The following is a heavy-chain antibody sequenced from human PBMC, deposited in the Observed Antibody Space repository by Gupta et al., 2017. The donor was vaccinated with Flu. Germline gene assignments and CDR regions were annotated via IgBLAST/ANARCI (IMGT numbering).Heavy chain of an antibody. J-gene: IGHJ4*02. CDR2: IWNDGSNK. CDR1: GFTFSTYG. CDR3: ARDGVIRGYSYGFGDLDY. V-gene: IGHV3-33*01. Sequence: QMQLVESGGGVVQPGRSLRLSCAASGFTFSTYGMHWVRQAPGKGLEWVAVIWNDGSNKYYVDSVKGRFTISRDNSKNTLYLQMNSLRAEDTAVYYCARDGVIRGYSYGFGDLDYWGQGTLVTVSS. D-gene: IGHD5-18*01.